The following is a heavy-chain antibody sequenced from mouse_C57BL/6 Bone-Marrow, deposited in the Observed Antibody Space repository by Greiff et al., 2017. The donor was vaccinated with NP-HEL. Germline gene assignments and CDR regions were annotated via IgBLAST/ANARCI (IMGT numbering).Heavy chain of an antibody. V-gene: IGHV5-6*01. CDR3: ARHYYSNYFDY. Sequence: EVMLVESGGDLMKPGGSLKLSCAASGFTFSSYGMSWVRQTPDKRLEWVATISSGGSYTYYPDSVKGRFTISRDNAKNTLYLQMSSLKSEDTAMYYCARHYYSNYFDYWGQGTTLTVSS. CDR2: ISSGGSYT. J-gene: IGHJ2*01. D-gene: IGHD2-5*01. CDR1: GFTFSSYG.